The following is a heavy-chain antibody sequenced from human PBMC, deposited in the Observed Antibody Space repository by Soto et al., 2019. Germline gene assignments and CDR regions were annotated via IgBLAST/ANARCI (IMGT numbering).Heavy chain of an antibody. D-gene: IGHD6-19*01. J-gene: IGHJ4*02. Sequence: GGSLRLSCAASGFTFSSYAMHWVRQAPGKGLEWVAVISYDGSNKYYADSVKGRFTISRDNSKNTLYLQMNSLRAEDTAVYYCARVGIAVAGTVWGIFDYWGQGTLVTVSS. CDR3: ARVGIAVAGTVWGIFDY. V-gene: IGHV3-30-3*01. CDR1: GFTFSSYA. CDR2: ISYDGSNK.